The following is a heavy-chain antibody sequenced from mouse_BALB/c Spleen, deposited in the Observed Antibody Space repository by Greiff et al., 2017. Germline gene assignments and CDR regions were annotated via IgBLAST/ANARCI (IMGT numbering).Heavy chain of an antibody. CDR1: GFTFSSYA. D-gene: IGHD2-2*01. CDR3: AIYGYDGYFDV. CDR2: ISSGGST. J-gene: IGHJ1*01. V-gene: IGHV5-6-5*01. Sequence: EVKLVESGGGLVKPGGSLKLSCAASGFTFSSYAMSWVRQTPEKRLEWVASISSGGSTYYPDSVKGRFTISRDNARNILYLQMSSLRSEDTAMYYCAIYGYDGYFDVWGAGTTVTVSS.